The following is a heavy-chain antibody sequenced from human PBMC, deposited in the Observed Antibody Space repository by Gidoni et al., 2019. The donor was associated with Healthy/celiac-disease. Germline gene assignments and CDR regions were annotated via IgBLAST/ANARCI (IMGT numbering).Heavy chain of an antibody. CDR3: AREVVEYQLLYGSVLGAFDI. V-gene: IGHV3-48*01. CDR1: GFTSSSYS. CDR2: ISSSRSTI. Sequence: EVQLVEYGGGLVQPGGSLRLSCADSGFTSSSYSMNWVRQAPGKGLEWVSNISSSRSTIYYADCVKGRFTISRDNAKNSLYLQMNSLRAEDTAVYYCAREVVEYQLLYGSVLGAFDIWGQGTMVTVSS. D-gene: IGHD2-2*02. J-gene: IGHJ3*02.